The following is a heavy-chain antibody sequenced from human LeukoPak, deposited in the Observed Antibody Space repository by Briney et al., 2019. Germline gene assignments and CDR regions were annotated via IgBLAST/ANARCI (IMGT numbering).Heavy chain of an antibody. J-gene: IGHJ4*02. V-gene: IGHV4-59*01. CDR3: ARDRYGSGSFDY. D-gene: IGHD3-10*01. CDR2: IYYRGST. Sequence: PSETLSLTSTVSGGSISSYYWSWIRQPPGKGLEWIGYIYYRGSTNYNPSLKSRVTISVDTSENQFSLKLSSVTAADTAVYYCARDRYGSGSFDYWGQGTLVTVSS. CDR1: GGSISSYY.